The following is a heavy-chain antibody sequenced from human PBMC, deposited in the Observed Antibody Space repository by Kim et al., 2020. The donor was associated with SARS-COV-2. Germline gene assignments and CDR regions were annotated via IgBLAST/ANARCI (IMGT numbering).Heavy chain of an antibody. CDR2: ISSSSSYT. J-gene: IGHJ2*01. Sequence: GGSLRLSCAASGFTFSDYYMSWIRQAPGKGLEWVSYISSSSSYTNYADSVKGRFTISRDNAKNSLYLQMNSLRAEDTAVYYCARDHNYYDSSGYHRYWYFDLWGRGTLVTVSS. D-gene: IGHD3-22*01. CDR3: ARDHNYYDSSGYHRYWYFDL. V-gene: IGHV3-11*05. CDR1: GFTFSDYY.